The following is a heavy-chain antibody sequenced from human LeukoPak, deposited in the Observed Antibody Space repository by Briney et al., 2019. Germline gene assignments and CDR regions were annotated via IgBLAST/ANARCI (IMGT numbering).Heavy chain of an antibody. J-gene: IGHJ4*02. D-gene: IGHD1-14*01. Sequence: ASVTVTFKASVYTFTGYYMDWVRQPPAQGLEWVGWTNPNSGGSNYAEKFQGRVTMARDTSISKAYMELSRLRAADTDVYSCARAPPGIDYWGQGTLVTVSS. CDR1: VYTFTGYY. V-gene: IGHV1-2*02. CDR3: ARAPPGIDY. CDR2: TNPNSGGS.